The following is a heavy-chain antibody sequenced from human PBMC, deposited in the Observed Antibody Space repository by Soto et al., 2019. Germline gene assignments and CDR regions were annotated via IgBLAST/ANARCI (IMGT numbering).Heavy chain of an antibody. J-gene: IGHJ4*02. Sequence: QITLKESGPTLVKPTQTLTLTCTFSGFSLSTSGVGVGWIRQPPGKALEWLVLIYWDDDKRYSPSLKSRLTITKDTSKNQVVLTMTSMDPVDTATYYCARQYYYDSSGYRYFDYWGQGTLVTVSS. D-gene: IGHD3-22*01. V-gene: IGHV2-5*02. CDR3: ARQYYYDSSGYRYFDY. CDR2: IYWDDDK. CDR1: GFSLSTSGVG.